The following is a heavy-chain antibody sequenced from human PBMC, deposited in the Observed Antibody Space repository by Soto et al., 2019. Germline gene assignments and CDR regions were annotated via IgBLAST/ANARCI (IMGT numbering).Heavy chain of an antibody. V-gene: IGHV3-7*01. Sequence: AGGSLRLSCAASGFTFSSYGMHWVRQAPGKGLEWVANIKQDGSEKYYVDSVKGRFTISRDNAKNSLYLQMNSLRAEDTAVYYCARYIFCGRDSAYPFIFDTGGKGTMVTV. CDR3: ARYIFCGRDSAYPFIFDT. CDR1: GFTFSSYG. D-gene: IGHD3-9*01. J-gene: IGHJ3*02. CDR2: IKQDGSEK.